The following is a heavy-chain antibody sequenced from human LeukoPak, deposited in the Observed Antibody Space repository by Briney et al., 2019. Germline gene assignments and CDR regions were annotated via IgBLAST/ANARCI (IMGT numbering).Heavy chain of an antibody. Sequence: GGSLRLSCAASGVTLSSYAMSWARQAPGKGLEWVSGISSSGSGGNTYYADSVKGRFTISRDNSKNTLYLQMNSPRAEDTAVYYCAREYCSGGSCYISPSLGMDVWGQGTTVTVSS. CDR1: GVTLSSYA. CDR2: ISSSGSGGNT. CDR3: AREYCSGGSCYISPSLGMDV. D-gene: IGHD2-15*01. V-gene: IGHV3-23*01. J-gene: IGHJ6*02.